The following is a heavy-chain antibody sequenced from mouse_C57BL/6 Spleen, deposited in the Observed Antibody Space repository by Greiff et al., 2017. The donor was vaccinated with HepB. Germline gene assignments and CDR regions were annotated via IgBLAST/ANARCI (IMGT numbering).Heavy chain of an antibody. J-gene: IGHJ2*01. CDR1: GFTFSDYG. V-gene: IGHV5-17*01. CDR3: ARDTYFDY. Sequence: EVKLMESGGGLVKPGGSLKLSCAASGFTFSDYGMHWVRQAPEQGLEWVAYISSGSSTIYYADTVKGRFTITRDNAKNTLFLQMTSLRSEDTAMYYCARDTYFDYWGQGTTLTVSS. CDR2: ISSGSSTI. D-gene: IGHD2-10*02.